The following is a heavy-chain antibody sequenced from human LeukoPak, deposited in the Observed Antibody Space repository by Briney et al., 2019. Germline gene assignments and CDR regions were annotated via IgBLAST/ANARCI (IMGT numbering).Heavy chain of an antibody. CDR1: GFTFSSYW. CDR2: INSDGSST. D-gene: IGHD3-22*01. V-gene: IGHV3-74*01. J-gene: IGHJ4*02. Sequence: TGGSLRLSCAASGFTFSSYWMHWVRQAPGKGLVWVSRINSDGSSTSYADSVKGRFTISRDNAKNTLYLQMNSLRAEDTAVYYCARDSFDYYDSSGYDYWGQGTLVTVSS. CDR3: ARDSFDYYDSSGYDY.